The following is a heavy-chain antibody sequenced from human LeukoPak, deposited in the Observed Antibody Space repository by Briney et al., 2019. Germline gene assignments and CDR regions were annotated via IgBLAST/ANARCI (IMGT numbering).Heavy chain of an antibody. Sequence: GGSLRLSCAASGFTFSSFGMHWVRQAPGKGLEGGAVLSYDGSNKYYADSVKGRFTISRDNSKSMLYLQMNSLRAEDTAVYYCAKKVPGTAAAGIDYWGQGTLVTVSS. J-gene: IGHJ4*02. CDR2: LSYDGSNK. CDR3: AKKVPGTAAAGIDY. CDR1: GFTFSSFG. D-gene: IGHD6-13*01. V-gene: IGHV3-30*18.